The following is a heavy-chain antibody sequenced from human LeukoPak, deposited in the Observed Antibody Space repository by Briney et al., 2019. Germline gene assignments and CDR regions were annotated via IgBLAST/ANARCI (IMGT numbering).Heavy chain of an antibody. Sequence: KPSETLSLTCSVSGGSISSYYWTWIRQPPGKGLEWIGYMYYSGGTNYNSSLKSRVTILVDTSKNQFSLKLNSVTAADTAVYYCARGSTMHSGWSHYFDYWGQGTLVTVSS. CDR2: MYYSGGT. J-gene: IGHJ4*02. CDR1: GGSISSYY. V-gene: IGHV4-59*01. CDR3: ARGSTMHSGWSHYFDY. D-gene: IGHD6-19*01.